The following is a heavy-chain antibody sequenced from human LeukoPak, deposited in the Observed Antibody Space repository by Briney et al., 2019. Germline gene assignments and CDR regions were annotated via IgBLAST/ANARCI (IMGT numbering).Heavy chain of an antibody. CDR3: AKGGAGRVYYYYYYMDV. CDR1: GFTFNNYA. V-gene: IGHV3-23*01. CDR2: ISGSGGTT. Sequence: PGGSLRLSCAASGFTFNNYAMSWVRQAPGKGLEWVSAISGSGGTTYYADSVKGRFTFSRDNSKNTLYLQMNSLRAEDTAVYYCAKGGAGRVYYYYYYMDVWGKGTTVTVSS. J-gene: IGHJ6*03. D-gene: IGHD6-13*01.